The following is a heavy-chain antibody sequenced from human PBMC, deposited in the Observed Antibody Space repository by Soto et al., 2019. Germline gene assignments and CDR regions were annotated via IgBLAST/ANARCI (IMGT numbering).Heavy chain of an antibody. D-gene: IGHD3-3*01. J-gene: IGHJ2*01. CDR2: MKPNSSNT. V-gene: IGHV1-8*01. CDR1: GYTFKDYD. Sequence: QVQLLQSGAEVKKPGTSVRVSCRASGYTFKDYDINWVRRAPGQGLEWMGWMKPNSSNTAYARKFHERITMARSVSARTAFMELSSLTPEDTAVYYCARRMTWSLWCFDLWGSGTQVTVSS. CDR3: ARRMTWSLWCFDL.